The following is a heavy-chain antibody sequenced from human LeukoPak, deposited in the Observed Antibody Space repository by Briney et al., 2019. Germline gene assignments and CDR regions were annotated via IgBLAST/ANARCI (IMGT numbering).Heavy chain of an antibody. V-gene: IGHV4-39*01. CDR2: IYYSGST. CDR3: ARRATATGSWGYFDY. CDR1: GDSIGSTTYY. J-gene: IGHJ4*02. Sequence: PSETLSLTCTVSGDSIGSTTYYWGWLRQPPGKGLEWIGNIYYSGSTYNNPSLKSRVTISVDTSKNQFFLKLSSVTAADTAVYYCARRATATGSWGYFDYWGQGTLVTVSS. D-gene: IGHD7-27*01.